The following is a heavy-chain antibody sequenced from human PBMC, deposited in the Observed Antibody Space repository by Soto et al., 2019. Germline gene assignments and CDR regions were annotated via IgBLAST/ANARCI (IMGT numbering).Heavy chain of an antibody. J-gene: IGHJ4*02. CDR3: ARGAHETVVTPFDY. CDR2: INHSGST. D-gene: IGHD2-21*02. Sequence: SETLSLTCAVYGGSFSGYYWSWIRQPPGKGLEWIGEINHSGSTNYNPSLKSRVTISVDTSKNQFSLKLSSVTAADTAVYYCARGAHETVVTPFDYWGQGTLVTVS. CDR1: GGSFSGYY. V-gene: IGHV4-34*01.